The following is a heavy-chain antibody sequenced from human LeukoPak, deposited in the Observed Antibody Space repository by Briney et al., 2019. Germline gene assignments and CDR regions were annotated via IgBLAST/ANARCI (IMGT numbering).Heavy chain of an antibody. Sequence: GGSLRLSCAASGFTFSSYWMSWVRQAPGKGPEWVANIKQDGSEKYYVDSVKGRFTISRDNAKNSLYLQMNSLRAEDTAVYYCARDAVGWYRDDAFDIWGQGTMVTVSS. CDR3: ARDAVGWYRDDAFDI. CDR2: IKQDGSEK. V-gene: IGHV3-7*01. CDR1: GFTFSSYW. D-gene: IGHD6-19*01. J-gene: IGHJ3*02.